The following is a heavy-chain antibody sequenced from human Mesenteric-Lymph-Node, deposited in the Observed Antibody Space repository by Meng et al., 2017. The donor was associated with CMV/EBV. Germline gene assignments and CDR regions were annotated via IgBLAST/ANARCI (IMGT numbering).Heavy chain of an antibody. V-gene: IGHV4-61*01. D-gene: IGHD3-22*01. CDR2: IYDSGSS. CDR3: ARATYYYDLRMIAYYFDY. J-gene: IGHJ4*02. CDR1: RSGSYY. Sequence: RSGSYYWSSIRQAPGKGLEWIGYIYDSGSSNYNPSLKSRVTISRDTSKSQFSLKLSSVTAADTAVYYCARATYYYDLRMIAYYFDYWGQGILVTVSS.